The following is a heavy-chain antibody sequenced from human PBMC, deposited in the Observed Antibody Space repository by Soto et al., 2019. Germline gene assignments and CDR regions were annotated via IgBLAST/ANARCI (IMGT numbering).Heavy chain of an antibody. CDR3: ARARPRGAHFDD. CDR1: GGSLGSYY. J-gene: IGHJ4*02. V-gene: IGHV4-59*01. D-gene: IGHD1-26*01. Sequence: SATMSLTCTVSGGSLGSYYWRWIRQPPGKGLEWIGYVYYSGSTNYNPSLKSRVTISVDTSKNQFSLKLSSVTAADTAVYYCARARPRGAHFDDWGQGTLVTVSS. CDR2: VYYSGST.